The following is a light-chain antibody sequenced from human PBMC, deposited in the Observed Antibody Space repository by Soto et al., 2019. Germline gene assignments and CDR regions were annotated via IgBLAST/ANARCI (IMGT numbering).Light chain of an antibody. CDR3: QQRSNWPPLT. CDR2: DAS. Sequence: EIVLTQSPATLSLSPGERATLSCRASQSVSSYLAWYQQKPGQAPRLLIYDASNRATGIQARFSGSGSGPVFTLTISSLEPEDFAVYYCQQRSNWPPLTFGGGTKVEIK. CDR1: QSVSSY. J-gene: IGKJ4*01. V-gene: IGKV3-11*01.